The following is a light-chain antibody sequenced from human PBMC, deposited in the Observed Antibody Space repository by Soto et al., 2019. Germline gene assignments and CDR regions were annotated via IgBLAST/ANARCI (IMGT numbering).Light chain of an antibody. CDR2: DVS. CDR3: SSYTSSSTL. Sequence: QSALTQSASVSGSPGQSITISCTGTSSDVGGYNYVSWYQQHPGKAPKLMIYDVSNRPSGVSNRFSGSKFGNTASLTISGLQAEDEADYYCSSYTSSSTLFGGGTQLTVL. CDR1: SSDVGGYNY. J-gene: IGLJ2*01. V-gene: IGLV2-14*01.